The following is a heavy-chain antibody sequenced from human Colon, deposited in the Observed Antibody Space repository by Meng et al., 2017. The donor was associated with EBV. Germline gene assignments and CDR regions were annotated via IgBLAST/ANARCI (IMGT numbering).Heavy chain of an antibody. D-gene: IGHD2-21*02. CDR1: GDSISRGDYS. V-gene: IGHV4-30-2*01. CDR2: IYHGGTT. CDR3: ARGPYCGGDCYWFDP. J-gene: IGHJ5*02. Sequence: LHLRLPDPVLFQPPTSLPLPCAVSGDSISRGDYSWSWIRQPPGQGLEWIGYIYHGGTTYNTSLKSRVTISVDNSKNQFSLRLTSVTAADTAVYYCARGPYCGGDCYWFDPWGQGTLVTVSS.